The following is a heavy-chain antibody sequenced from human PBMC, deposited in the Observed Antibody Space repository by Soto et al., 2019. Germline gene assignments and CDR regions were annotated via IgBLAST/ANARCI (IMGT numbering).Heavy chain of an antibody. V-gene: IGHV3-23*01. D-gene: IGHD2-21*02. CDR1: GFTFNNYA. CDR2: ISGSGGTT. Sequence: GGSLRLSCAASGFTFNNYAMNWVRQAPWKGLEWVSGISGSGGTTYYADSVKGRFTISRDNSRNTLYLQMISLRAGDTAVYYCAKGDRSYCGADCYSDHWGQGTLVTV. CDR3: AKGDRSYCGADCYSDH. J-gene: IGHJ5*02.